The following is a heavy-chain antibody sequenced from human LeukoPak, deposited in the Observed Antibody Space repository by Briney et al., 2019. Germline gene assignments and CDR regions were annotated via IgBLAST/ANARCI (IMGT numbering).Heavy chain of an antibody. Sequence: GGSLKLSCAASGFTFSGSVMHWVRQAAGKGPEWVGRIRSKRNNYATAYAASVKGRFTISRDDSKNTVYLHMDSLKIEDTALYYCSRLEDSSPIEVALDIWGQGTVVTVSS. J-gene: IGHJ3*02. CDR1: GFTFSGSV. CDR2: IRSKRNNYAT. V-gene: IGHV3-73*01. D-gene: IGHD6-13*01. CDR3: SRLEDSSPIEVALDI.